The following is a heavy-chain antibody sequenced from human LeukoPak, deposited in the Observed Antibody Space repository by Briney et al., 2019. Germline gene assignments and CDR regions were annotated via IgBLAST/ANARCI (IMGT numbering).Heavy chain of an antibody. CDR3: ARGPRRTSYYYYYMDV. J-gene: IGHJ6*03. Sequence: GGSLRLSCAASGFTFGNYGMSWVRQAPGKGLEWVSGINWNGGSTGYADSVEGRFTISRDNAKNSQYLQMNSLRVEDTALYYCARGPRRTSYYYYYMDVWGKGTTVTVSS. CDR2: INWNGGST. CDR1: GFTFGNYG. D-gene: IGHD1-14*01. V-gene: IGHV3-20*04.